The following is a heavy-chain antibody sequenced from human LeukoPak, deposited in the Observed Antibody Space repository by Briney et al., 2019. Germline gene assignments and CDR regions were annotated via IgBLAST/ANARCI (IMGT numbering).Heavy chain of an antibody. CDR2: IYSGGSA. D-gene: IGHD1-26*01. CDR3: ARVPLGVVGATYYYYGMDV. J-gene: IGHJ6*02. CDR1: GFTVSSNY. Sequence: PGGSLRLSCAASGFTVSSNYMSWVRQAPGKGLEWVSIIYSGGSAYYADSVKGRFTISRDDSKNTLYLQMNSLRAEDTAVYYCARVPLGVVGATYYYYGMDVWGQGTTVTVSS. V-gene: IGHV3-66*02.